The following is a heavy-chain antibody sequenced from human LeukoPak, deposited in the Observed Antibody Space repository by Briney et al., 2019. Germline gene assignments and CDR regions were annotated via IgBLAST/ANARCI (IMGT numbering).Heavy chain of an antibody. CDR1: GYTFTTYA. CDR2: INTNTGNP. D-gene: IGHD1-20*01. V-gene: IGHV7-4-1*02. CDR3: ARELTGTTIGAFDI. Sequence: ASVKVSCKASGYTFTTYAMNWVRQAPGQGLEWMGWINTNTGNPTYAQGFTGRFVFSLDTSVSTAYLQISSLKAEDTAVYYRARELTGTTIGAFDIWGQGTTVTVSS. J-gene: IGHJ3*02.